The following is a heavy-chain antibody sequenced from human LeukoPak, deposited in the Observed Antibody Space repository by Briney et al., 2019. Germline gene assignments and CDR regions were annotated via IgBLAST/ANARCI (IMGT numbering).Heavy chain of an antibody. CDR3: ARDSSVCEFDV. D-gene: IGHD6-6*01. V-gene: IGHV3-48*01. Sequence: GGSLRLSCAASGFTFSPYTMHWFRQPPGKGLEWISYINTGSTTIYYADSVKGRFTVTRDNAKNSLYLHMNSLRAEDTAVYYCARDSSVCEFDVWGQGTMVTVSS. J-gene: IGHJ3*01. CDR1: GFTFSPYT. CDR2: INTGSTTI.